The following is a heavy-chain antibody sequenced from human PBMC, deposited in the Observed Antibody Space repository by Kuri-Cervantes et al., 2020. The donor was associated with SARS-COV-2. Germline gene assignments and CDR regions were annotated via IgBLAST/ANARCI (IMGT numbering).Heavy chain of an antibody. J-gene: IGHJ5*02. V-gene: IGHV4-39*01. CDR2: IYYSGST. Sequence: GSLRLSCTVSGDSIISGGYFWSWIRQPPGKGLEWIGSIYYSGSTYYNPSLKSRVTISVDTSKNQFSLKLSSVTAADTAVYYCATVIVVVPAAIGWSWFDPWGQGTLVTVSS. CDR3: ATVIVVVPAAIGWSWFDP. D-gene: IGHD2-2*01. CDR1: GDSIISGGYF.